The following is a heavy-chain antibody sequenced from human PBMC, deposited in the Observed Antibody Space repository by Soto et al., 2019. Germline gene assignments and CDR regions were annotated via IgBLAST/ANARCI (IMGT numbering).Heavy chain of an antibody. CDR2: IFSNDEK. D-gene: IGHD6-19*01. J-gene: IGHJ4*02. V-gene: IGHV2-26*01. Sequence: QVTLKESGPVLVKPTETLTLTCTVSGFSLSNARMGVSWIRQPPGKALEWLAHIFSNDEKSYSTSLKSRLTTXKXTXXCQVVLTMTNMDPVDTATYYCARSIAVAGTYYFDYWGQGTLFTVSS. CDR3: ARSIAVAGTYYFDY. CDR1: GFSLSNARMG.